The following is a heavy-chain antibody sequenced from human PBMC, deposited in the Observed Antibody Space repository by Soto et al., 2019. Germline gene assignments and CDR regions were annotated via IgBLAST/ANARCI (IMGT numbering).Heavy chain of an antibody. CDR3: AKMGGAEAAAGTPRLYYYYYYYMDV. V-gene: IGHV3-23*01. Sequence: GGSLRLSCAASGFTFSSYAMSWVRQAPGKGLEWVSAISGSGGSTYYADSVKGRFTISRDNSKNTRYLQMNSLRAEDTAVYYCAKMGGAEAAAGTPRLYYYYYYYMDVWGKGTTVTVSS. J-gene: IGHJ6*03. CDR2: ISGSGGST. D-gene: IGHD6-13*01. CDR1: GFTFSSYA.